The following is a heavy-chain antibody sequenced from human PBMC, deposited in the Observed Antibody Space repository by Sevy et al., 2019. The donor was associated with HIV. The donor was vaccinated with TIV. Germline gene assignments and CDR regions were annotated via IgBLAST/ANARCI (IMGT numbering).Heavy chain of an antibody. CDR3: AKDRVRAAAGYFDY. CDR2: ISGSGGST. Sequence: GSLRLSCAASGFTFSSYAMSWVRQAPGKGLEWVSAISGSGGSTYYAASVKGRFTISRDNSKNTLYLQMNSLRAEDTAVDYCAKDRVRAAAGYFDYWGQGTLVTVSS. CDR1: GFTFSSYA. D-gene: IGHD6-13*01. V-gene: IGHV3-23*01. J-gene: IGHJ4*02.